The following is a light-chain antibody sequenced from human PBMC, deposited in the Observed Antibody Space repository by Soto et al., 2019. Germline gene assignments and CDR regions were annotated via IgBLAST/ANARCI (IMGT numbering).Light chain of an antibody. CDR1: TGAVTSAYY. CDR3: ALYYGGAWV. V-gene: IGLV7-43*01. CDR2: TTN. J-gene: IGLJ3*02. Sequence: QAVVTQEPSLTVSPGGTVTLTCASSTGAVTSAYYPNWFQQKPGQAPRSLIYTTNDKQSWTPARFSGSLLGGKAALTLSGVQPEDEPEYYCALYYGGAWVFGGGTKLTVL.